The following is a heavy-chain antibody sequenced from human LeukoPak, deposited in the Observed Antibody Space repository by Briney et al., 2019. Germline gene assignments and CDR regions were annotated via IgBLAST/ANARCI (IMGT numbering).Heavy chain of an antibody. Sequence: ASVKVSCKASGYTFTSYDINWVRQATGQGLEWMGWMNPNSGNTGYAQKFQGRVTMTRNTSISTAYMELSSLRSEDTAVYYCARGKRFLEWLLSPSYYYYYGMDAWGQGTTVTVSS. CDR3: ARGKRFLEWLLSPSYYYYYGMDA. CDR1: GYTFTSYD. D-gene: IGHD3-3*01. V-gene: IGHV1-8*01. CDR2: MNPNSGNT. J-gene: IGHJ6*02.